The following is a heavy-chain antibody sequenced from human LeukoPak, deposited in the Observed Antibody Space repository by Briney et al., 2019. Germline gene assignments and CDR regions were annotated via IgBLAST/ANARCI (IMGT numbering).Heavy chain of an antibody. CDR1: GGSFSGYY. Sequence: SETLSLTCAVYGGSFSGYYWSWIRQPPGKGLEWIGEINHSGSTNYNPSLKSRVTISVDTSKNQFSLKLSSVTAADTAVYYCARGPLGYCSSTSCSRQYNWFDPWGQGTLVTVSS. V-gene: IGHV4-34*01. CDR2: INHSGST. D-gene: IGHD2-2*01. CDR3: ARGPLGYCSSTSCSRQYNWFDP. J-gene: IGHJ5*02.